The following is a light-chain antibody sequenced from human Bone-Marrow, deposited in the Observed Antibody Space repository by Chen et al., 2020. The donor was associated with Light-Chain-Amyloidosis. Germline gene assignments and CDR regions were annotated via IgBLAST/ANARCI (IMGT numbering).Light chain of an antibody. CDR3: MQGLQTPPP. CDR1: QSLLYSNGHNY. CDR2: LGS. V-gene: IGKV2-28*01. Sequence: DIVMTQSPLSLPVTPGEPASISCRSSQSLLYSNGHNYLEWYLQKPGQSPQLLIYLGSYRATGVPDRFSGSGSGTDFTLKITRVEAEDVGVYYCMQGLQTPPPFGGGTKVEIK. J-gene: IGKJ4*01.